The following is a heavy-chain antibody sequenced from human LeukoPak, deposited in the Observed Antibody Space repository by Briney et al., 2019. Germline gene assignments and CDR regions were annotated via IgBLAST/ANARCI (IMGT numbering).Heavy chain of an antibody. CDR3: ARVRGYYGTTDY. Sequence: MTSETLSLTCTVSGGSISSYYWSWIRQPPGKGLEWIGYIYYSGSTNHNPSLKSRVTISLDRSKNQFSLNLSSVTAADTAVYYCARVRGYYGTTDYWGQGTLVTVSS. CDR1: GGSISSYY. D-gene: IGHD3-10*01. CDR2: IYYSGST. J-gene: IGHJ4*02. V-gene: IGHV4-59*12.